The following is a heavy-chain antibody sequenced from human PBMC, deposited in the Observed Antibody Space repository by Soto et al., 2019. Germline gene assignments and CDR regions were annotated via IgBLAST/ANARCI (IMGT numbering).Heavy chain of an antibody. Sequence: SETLSLTCTVSGGSISSGGYYWSWIRQHPGKGLEWIGYIYYSGSTYYNPSLKSRVTISVDTSKNQFSLKLSSVTAADTAVYYFARCSGDSSGYYSYNWFDPWGQGTLVTVSS. D-gene: IGHD3-22*01. CDR3: ARCSGDSSGYYSYNWFDP. J-gene: IGHJ5*02. V-gene: IGHV4-31*03. CDR2: IYYSGST. CDR1: GGSISSGGYY.